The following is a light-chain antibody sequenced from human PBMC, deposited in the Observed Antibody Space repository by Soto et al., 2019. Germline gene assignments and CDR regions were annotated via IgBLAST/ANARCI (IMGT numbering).Light chain of an antibody. Sequence: HSPASLSVPPGACPTLSCRASQGIGDTLAWYQHKPGQTPRLLVYDTSTRATGVPTRFSGSRSGVEFTLTINSLQSEDFAVYYCQPYNNWPLTFGGGTKVDIK. CDR2: DTS. V-gene: IGKV3-15*01. CDR3: QPYNNWPLT. J-gene: IGKJ4*01. CDR1: QGIGDT.